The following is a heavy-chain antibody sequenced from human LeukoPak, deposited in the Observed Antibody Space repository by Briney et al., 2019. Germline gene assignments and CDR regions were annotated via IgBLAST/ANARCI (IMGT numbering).Heavy chain of an antibody. J-gene: IGHJ6*03. CDR3: ARDRWDCSSTSCPNYYYYMDV. Sequence: GGTLRLSCAASGFTFSDYALSWVRQTPGKGLEWVAATTGSSGDTYHADSVKGRFAISRDNSKNTLYLQMNSLRAEDTAVYYCARDRWDCSSTSCPNYYYYMDVWGKGTTVTVSS. V-gene: IGHV3-23*01. CDR2: TTGSSGDT. D-gene: IGHD2-2*01. CDR1: GFTFSDYA.